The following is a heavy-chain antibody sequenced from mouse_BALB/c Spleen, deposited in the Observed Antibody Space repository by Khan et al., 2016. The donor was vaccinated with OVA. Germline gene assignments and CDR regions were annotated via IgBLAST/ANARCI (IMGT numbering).Heavy chain of an antibody. Sequence: EVQLQQSGPELVKPGAPVRISCKTSGYTFTEYTMHWVKQSHGKSLEWLGGFNPNNGGTSYNQKFKGKATLTVDKSSSTAYMELRSLTSEDSAVYYCTRRDYYAYYWFFDVWGEGTTVTVSS. CDR1: GYTFTEYT. V-gene: IGHV1-18*01. CDR2: FNPNNGGT. CDR3: TRRDYYAYYWFFDV. D-gene: IGHD1-2*01. J-gene: IGHJ1*01.